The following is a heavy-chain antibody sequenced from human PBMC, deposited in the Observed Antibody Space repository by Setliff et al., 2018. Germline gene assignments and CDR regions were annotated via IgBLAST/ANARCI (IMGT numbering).Heavy chain of an antibody. CDR1: GYTSINYG. Sequence: ASVKVSCKASGYTSINYGISWVRQAPGQGLEWMGWINADNGNTKYSQKFQGRVTITRDTSASTAYMELSSLRSEDTAVYYCARDVAAASGTYYYYYYYMDVWGKGTTVTVSS. J-gene: IGHJ6*03. CDR3: ARDVAAASGTYYYYYYYMDV. V-gene: IGHV1-3*01. D-gene: IGHD6-13*01. CDR2: INADNGNT.